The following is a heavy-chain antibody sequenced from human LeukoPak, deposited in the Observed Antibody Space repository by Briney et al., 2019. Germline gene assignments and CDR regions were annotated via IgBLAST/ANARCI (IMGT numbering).Heavy chain of an antibody. V-gene: IGHV4-59*12. CDR3: ARAGSWSSSWYQDY. CDR1: GGSISSYY. Sequence: SETLSLTCTVSGGSISSYYWSWIRQPPGKGLEWIGYIYYSGSTNYNPSLKSRVTISVDTSKNQFSLKLSSVTAADTAVYYCARAGSWSSSWYQDYWGQGTLVTVSS. CDR2: IYYSGST. D-gene: IGHD6-13*01. J-gene: IGHJ4*02.